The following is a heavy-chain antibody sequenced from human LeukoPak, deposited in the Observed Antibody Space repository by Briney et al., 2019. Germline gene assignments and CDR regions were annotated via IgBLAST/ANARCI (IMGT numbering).Heavy chain of an antibody. CDR2: IYHSGST. Sequence: SEALSLTCTVSGGSISSSNYYWGWIRQPPGKGLEWIGTIYHSGSTYYNPSLKSRVTISVDTSKNQFSLNLRSVTAADTAVYYCARDLITPPYNWFDPWGQGTLVTVSS. J-gene: IGHJ5*02. CDR1: GGSISSSNYY. D-gene: IGHD2-8*01. V-gene: IGHV4-39*07. CDR3: ARDLITPPYNWFDP.